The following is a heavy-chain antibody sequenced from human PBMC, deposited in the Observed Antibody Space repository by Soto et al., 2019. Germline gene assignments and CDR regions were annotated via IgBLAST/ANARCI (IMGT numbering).Heavy chain of an antibody. V-gene: IGHV4-4*02. CDR3: ARDYDILTGYYHDARDAFDI. CDR1: GGSISSSNW. D-gene: IGHD3-9*01. Sequence: QLQLQESGPGLVKPSGTLSLTCAVSGGSISSSNWWRWVRQPPGKGLEWIGEIYHSGSTNYNPSLECRGTRAVDKSKNQFSMKLSSVTAADTAVYYCARDYDILTGYYHDARDAFDIWGQGTMVTVSS. CDR2: IYHSGST. J-gene: IGHJ3*02.